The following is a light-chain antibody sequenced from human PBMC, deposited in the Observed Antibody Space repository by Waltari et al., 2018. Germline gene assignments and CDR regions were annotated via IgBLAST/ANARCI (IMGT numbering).Light chain of an antibody. CDR1: ESDRDN. V-gene: IGKV3-15*01. CDR2: GAS. Sequence: EILLTQSPVTLSVSPGEGATLSCRASESDRDNLAWYQQKPGQPPRLLIYGASTRAPNVPGRFSGRGSGTEFTLTVSTLQPEDFAIYYCQQYNNGPPASFGQGTKVEIK. CDR3: QQYNNGPPAS. J-gene: IGKJ1*01.